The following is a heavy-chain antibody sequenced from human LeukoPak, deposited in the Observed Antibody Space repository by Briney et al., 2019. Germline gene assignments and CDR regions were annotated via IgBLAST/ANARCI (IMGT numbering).Heavy chain of an antibody. V-gene: IGHV4-34*01. Sequence: SETLSLTCAVYGGSFSGYYWSWIRQPPGKGLEWIGEINHSGSTNYNPSLKSRVTISVDTSKNQFSLKLSSVTAADTAVYYCARGRIDYNYYYYYMDVWGKGTTVTVSS. CDR2: INHSGST. J-gene: IGHJ6*03. D-gene: IGHD4-11*01. CDR3: ARGRIDYNYYYYYMDV. CDR1: GGSFSGYY.